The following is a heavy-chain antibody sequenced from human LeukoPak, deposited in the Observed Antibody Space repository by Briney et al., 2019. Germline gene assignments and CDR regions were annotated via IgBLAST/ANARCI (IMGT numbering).Heavy chain of an antibody. D-gene: IGHD6-13*01. V-gene: IGHV3-9*03. CDR3: AKGSSSWYGDNFDY. CDR1: GFTFDDYA. CDR2: FSWDSGSI. J-gene: IGHJ4*02. Sequence: GGSLRLPCAVSGFTFDDYAMHWVRQAPGKGLGWVSGFSWDSGSIGYADSVKGRFTISRDNAKNSQYLQMNSLRAEDMALYYCAKGSSSWYGDNFDYWGQGTLVTVSS.